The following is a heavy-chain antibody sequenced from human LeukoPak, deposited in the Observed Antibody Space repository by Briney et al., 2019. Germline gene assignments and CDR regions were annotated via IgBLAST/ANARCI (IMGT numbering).Heavy chain of an antibody. CDR1: GFTFSGYA. V-gene: IGHV3-23*01. CDR3: ARRLYCTSSSCHTGPDAFDI. J-gene: IGHJ3*02. D-gene: IGHD2-2*02. Sequence: GGSLRLSCAASGFTFSGYAMSWVRQAPGKGLEWVSAISGRGGSTYYADSVKGRFTISRDNSKNTLYLQMNSLRAEDTALYYCARRLYCTSSSCHTGPDAFDIWGQGTMVTVSS. CDR2: ISGRGGST.